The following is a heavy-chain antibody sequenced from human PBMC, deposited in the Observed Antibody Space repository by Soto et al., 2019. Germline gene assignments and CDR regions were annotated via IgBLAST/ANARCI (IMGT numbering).Heavy chain of an antibody. J-gene: IGHJ4*02. V-gene: IGHV3-23*01. Sequence: EVQLLESGGGSVQPGGSLRLSCAASGFTFSSYAMSWVRQAPGKGLEWVSAISGSGNSAYYADSVKSRFTISRDNSKNTLYLQMNSLRAEDTAVYYCAKVPRYCSGGSCFGGYFDYWGQGTLVTVSS. CDR1: GFTFSSYA. CDR2: ISGSGNSA. CDR3: AKVPRYCSGGSCFGGYFDY. D-gene: IGHD2-15*01.